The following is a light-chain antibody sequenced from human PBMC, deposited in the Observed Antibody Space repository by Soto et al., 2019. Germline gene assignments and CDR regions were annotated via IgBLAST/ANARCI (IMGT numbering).Light chain of an antibody. V-gene: IGLV2-14*02. Sequence: QSVLTQPASVSGSPGQSITISCTGTSSDVGSYNLVSWYQQHPGKAPKLMIYEGSKRPSGVSNRFSGSKSGNTASLTISGLQAEDEADYYCQSYDSSLSVHWVFGGGTKLTVL. J-gene: IGLJ3*02. CDR1: SSDVGSYNL. CDR2: EGS. CDR3: QSYDSSLSVHWV.